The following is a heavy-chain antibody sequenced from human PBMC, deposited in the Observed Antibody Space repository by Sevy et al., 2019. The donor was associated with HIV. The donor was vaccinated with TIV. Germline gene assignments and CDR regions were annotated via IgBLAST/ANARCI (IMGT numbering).Heavy chain of an antibody. J-gene: IGHJ5*02. D-gene: IGHD1-26*01. V-gene: IGHV4-59*08. CDR1: GGSITSLY. Sequence: SETLSLTCTVSGGSITSLYWNWIRQPPGKGLEWIANIYYNGHINYNPSLKSRVTLSLDTSKNQFSLRLSSVTAADTSMYYCAGENAWGRGSSWGQGTLVTVS. CDR3: AGENAWGRGSS. CDR2: IYYNGHI.